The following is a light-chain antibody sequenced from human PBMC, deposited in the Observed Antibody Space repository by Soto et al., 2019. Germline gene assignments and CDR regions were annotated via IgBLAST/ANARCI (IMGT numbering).Light chain of an antibody. CDR1: QSVSSSY. CDR2: GAS. Sequence: EIVMTQSPLTLSASPGERATLSCRASQSVSSSYLAWYQQKPGQAPRLLIYGASSRATGIPDRFSGSGSGTDFTLTISRLEPEDFAVYYCQQYGSSLFTFGPGTKVDIK. V-gene: IGKV3-20*01. J-gene: IGKJ3*01. CDR3: QQYGSSLFT.